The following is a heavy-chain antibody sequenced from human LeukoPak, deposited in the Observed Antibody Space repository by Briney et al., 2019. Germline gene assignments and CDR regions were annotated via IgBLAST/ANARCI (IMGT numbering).Heavy chain of an antibody. CDR2: IKSKTDGGTT. V-gene: IGHV3-15*01. J-gene: IGHJ4*02. Sequence: PGGSLRLSCAASGFTFSNAWMSWVRQAPGKGLEWVGRIKSKTDGGTTDYAAPVKGRFTISRDNSKNTLYLQMNSLRAEDTAVYYCAKRRDSSGWWTFDYWGQGTLVTVSS. CDR3: AKRRDSSGWWTFDY. D-gene: IGHD6-19*01. CDR1: GFTFSNAW.